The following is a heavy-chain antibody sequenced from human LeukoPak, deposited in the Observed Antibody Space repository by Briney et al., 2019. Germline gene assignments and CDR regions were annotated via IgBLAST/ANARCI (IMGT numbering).Heavy chain of an antibody. D-gene: IGHD3-3*01. J-gene: IGHJ6*04. CDR1: GGSISSYY. V-gene: IGHV4-59*06. CDR2: IYYSGST. CDR3: ARSRFGVAKSGMDV. Sequence: PSETLSLTCTVSGGSISSYYWSWIRQPPGKGLEWIGYIYYSGSTYYNPSLKSRVTISVDTSKNQFSLKLSSVTAADTAVYYCARSRFGVAKSGMDVWGKGTTVTVSS.